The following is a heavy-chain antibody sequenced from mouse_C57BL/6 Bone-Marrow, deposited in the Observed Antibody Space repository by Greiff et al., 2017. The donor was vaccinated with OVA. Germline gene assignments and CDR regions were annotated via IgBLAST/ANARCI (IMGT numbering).Heavy chain of an antibody. CDR3: ARSVYYGNLRYAMDY. Sequence: EVKLVESGPGLAKPSQTLSLTCSVTGYSITSDYWNWIRKFPGNKLEYMGYISYSGSTYYNPSLKSRISITRDTSKNQYYLQLNSVTTEDTATYYCARSVYYGNLRYAMDYWGQGTSVTVSS. V-gene: IGHV3-8*01. D-gene: IGHD2-1*01. J-gene: IGHJ4*01. CDR2: ISYSGST. CDR1: GYSITSDY.